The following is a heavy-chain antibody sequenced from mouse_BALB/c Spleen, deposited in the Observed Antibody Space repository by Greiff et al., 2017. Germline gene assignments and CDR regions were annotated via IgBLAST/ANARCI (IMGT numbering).Heavy chain of an antibody. CDR2: ISYSGST. V-gene: IGHV3-2*02. Sequence: EVKLVESGPGLVKPSQSLSLTCTVTGYSITSDYAWNWIRQFPGNKLEWMGYISYSGSTSYNPSLKSRISITRDTSKNQFFLQLNSVTTEDTATYYCARGATVVEIFDYWGQGTTLTVSS. CDR3: ARGATVVEIFDY. J-gene: IGHJ2*01. CDR1: GYSITSDYA. D-gene: IGHD1-1*01.